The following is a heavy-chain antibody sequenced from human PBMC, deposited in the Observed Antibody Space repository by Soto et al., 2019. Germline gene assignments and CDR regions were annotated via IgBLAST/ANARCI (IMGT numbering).Heavy chain of an antibody. J-gene: IGHJ4*02. CDR3: AKGGDYVWGSYRTNFDY. V-gene: IGHV3-23*01. CDR1: GFTFSSYA. Sequence: EVQLLESGGGLVQPGGSLRLSCAASGFTFSSYAMSWVRQAPGKGLEWVSAISGSGGSTYYADSVKGRFTISRDNSKNTLYLQMNSLRGEDTAVYYCAKGGDYVWGSYRTNFDYWGQGTLVTVSS. D-gene: IGHD3-16*02. CDR2: ISGSGGST.